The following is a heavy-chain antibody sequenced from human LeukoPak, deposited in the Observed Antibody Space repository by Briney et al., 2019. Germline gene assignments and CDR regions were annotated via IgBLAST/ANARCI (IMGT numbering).Heavy chain of an antibody. CDR2: INSDGSST. D-gene: IGHD6-25*01. Sequence: GGCLRPSCAAAGFTFSSYWMHWVRQAPGEGLVWVSRINSDGSSTSYADSVKGRFTISRDNAKDTLYLQMNSLRAEDTAVYYCARRSAAKDAFDIWGQGTMVTVSS. CDR3: ARRSAAKDAFDI. J-gene: IGHJ3*02. V-gene: IGHV3-74*01. CDR1: GFTFSSYW.